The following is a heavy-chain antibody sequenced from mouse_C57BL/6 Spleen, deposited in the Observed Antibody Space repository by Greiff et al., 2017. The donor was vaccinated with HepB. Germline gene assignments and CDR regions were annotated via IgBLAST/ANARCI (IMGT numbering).Heavy chain of an antibody. D-gene: IGHD1-1*01. CDR3: ARRSRYYCSSYYAMDY. CDR1: GYTFTSYW. Sequence: QVQLQQPGAELVKPGASVKLSCKASGYTFTSYWMQWVKQRPGQGLEWIGEIDPSDSYNNYNQKFKGKATLTVDTSSSTAYMQLRSLTSEDTAVYYCARRSRYYCSSYYAMDYWGQGTSVTVSS. V-gene: IGHV1-50*01. CDR2: IDPSDSYN. J-gene: IGHJ4*01.